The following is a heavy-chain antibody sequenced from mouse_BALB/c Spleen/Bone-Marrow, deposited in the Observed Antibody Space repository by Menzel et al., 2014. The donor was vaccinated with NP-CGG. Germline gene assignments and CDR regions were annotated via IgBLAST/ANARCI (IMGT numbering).Heavy chain of an antibody. J-gene: IGHJ1*01. CDR1: GYSFTGYT. Sequence: EVKLQESGPELVKPGASMKISCKTSGYSFTGYTMNWVKQSHGENLEWIGLINPYNGGTSYNQKFKGKATLTVDKSSSTAYMELFSLTSEDSAVYYCASYYGSSWYFDVWGAGTTVTVSS. D-gene: IGHD1-1*01. CDR3: ASYYGSSWYFDV. V-gene: IGHV1-31*01. CDR2: INPYNGGT.